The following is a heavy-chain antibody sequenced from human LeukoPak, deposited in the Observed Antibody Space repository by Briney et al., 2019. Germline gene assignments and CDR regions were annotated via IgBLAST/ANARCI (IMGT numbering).Heavy chain of an antibody. CDR1: GGSFSGYY. V-gene: IGHV4-34*01. D-gene: IGHD3-10*01. J-gene: IGHJ6*02. Sequence: SETLSLTCAVYGGSFSGYYWSWIRQPPGKGLEGIGEINHSGSTNYDPSLKSRVTISVDTSKNQFSLKLSSVTAADTAVYYCARGLITMVRGVTYGMDVWGQGTTVTVSS. CDR3: ARGLITMVRGVTYGMDV. CDR2: INHSGST.